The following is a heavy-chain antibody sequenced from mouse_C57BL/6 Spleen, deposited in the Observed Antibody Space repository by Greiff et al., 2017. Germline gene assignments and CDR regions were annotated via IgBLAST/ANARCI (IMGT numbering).Heavy chain of an antibody. J-gene: IGHJ4*01. CDR1: GYTFTDYY. CDR3: ARDFSRAMDY. V-gene: IGHV1-19*01. Sequence: EVQLVESGPVLVKPGASVKMSCKASGYTFTDYYMNWVKQSHGKSLEWIGVINPYNGGTSYNQKFKGKATLTVDKSSSTAYMELNSLTSEDSAVYYCARDFSRAMDYWGQGTSVTVSS. CDR2: INPYNGGT.